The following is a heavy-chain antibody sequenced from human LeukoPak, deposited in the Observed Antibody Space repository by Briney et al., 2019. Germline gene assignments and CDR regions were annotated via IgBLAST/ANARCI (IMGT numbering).Heavy chain of an antibody. J-gene: IGHJ4*02. V-gene: IGHV3-74*01. CDR1: GFTFSSYS. CDR2: INTDGNIT. D-gene: IGHD2-15*01. CDR3: ARELSGSISRHFDY. Sequence: GGSLRLSCAASGFTFSSYSMNWVRQAPGKGPVWVSRINTDGNITTYADSVKGRFSISRDNAKNALYLQMNSLRAEDTAVFYCARELSGSISRHFDYWGQGTLVTVSS.